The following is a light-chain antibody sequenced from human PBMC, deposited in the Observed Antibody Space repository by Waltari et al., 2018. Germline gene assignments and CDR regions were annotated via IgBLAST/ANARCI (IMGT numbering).Light chain of an antibody. Sequence: QSVLTQPPSVSGAPGQRVTISCTGRRSHLGAGYDVHWYQHLPGTTPKLLIYVNTNRPSGVPDRISASKSGTSASLAITGLQAEDEADYYCQSYDSSLTAWVFGGGTKLTVL. V-gene: IGLV1-40*01. CDR1: RSHLGAGYD. CDR2: VNT. J-gene: IGLJ3*02. CDR3: QSYDSSLTAWV.